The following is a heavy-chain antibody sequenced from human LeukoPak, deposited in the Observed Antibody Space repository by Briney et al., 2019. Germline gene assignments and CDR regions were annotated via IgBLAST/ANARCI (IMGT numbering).Heavy chain of an antibody. J-gene: IGHJ5*02. D-gene: IGHD3-10*01. CDR3: ARLRSLLWFGELNH. V-gene: IGHV4-39*01. CDR2: IYYSGST. Sequence: SETLSLTCTVSVGSISSSSYYWGWIRQPPGKGLEWIGSIYYSGSTYYNPSLKSHDTISVDTSKNQSSLKLSSVTAADTAVYYCARLRSLLWFGELNHWGQGTLVTVSS. CDR1: VGSISSSSYY.